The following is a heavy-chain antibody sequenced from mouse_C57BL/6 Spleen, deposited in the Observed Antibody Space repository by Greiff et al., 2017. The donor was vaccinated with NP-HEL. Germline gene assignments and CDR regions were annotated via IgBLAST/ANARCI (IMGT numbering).Heavy chain of an antibody. Sequence: QVQLQQPGAELVMPGASVKLSCKASGYTFTSYWMHWVKQRPGQGLEWIGEIDPSDSYTNYNQKFKGKSTLTLDKSSSTAYMQLSSLTSEDSAVYYCASYGNYGDDWGQGTTLTVSS. CDR1: GYTFTSYW. CDR2: IDPSDSYT. J-gene: IGHJ2*01. V-gene: IGHV1-69*01. D-gene: IGHD2-1*01. CDR3: ASYGNYGDD.